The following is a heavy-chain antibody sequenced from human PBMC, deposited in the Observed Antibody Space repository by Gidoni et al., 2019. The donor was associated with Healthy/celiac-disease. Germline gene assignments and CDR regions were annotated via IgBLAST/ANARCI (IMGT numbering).Heavy chain of an antibody. CDR3: ARSTGTQPFRGIDY. V-gene: IGHV1-69*01. D-gene: IGHD1-1*01. J-gene: IGHJ4*02. CDR2: ISPIFGTA. Sequence: QVQLVQSGAEVKKPGSSVKVSCKASGGTFSSYAISWVRQAPGQGLEWMGGISPIFGTANYAQKFQGRVTITADESTRTAYMELSSLRSEDTAVYYCARSTGTQPFRGIDYWGQGTLVTVSS. CDR1: GGTFSSYA.